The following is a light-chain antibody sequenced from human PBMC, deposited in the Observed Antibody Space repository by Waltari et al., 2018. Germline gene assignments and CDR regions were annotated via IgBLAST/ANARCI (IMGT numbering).Light chain of an antibody. V-gene: IGKV1-5*03. CDR1: QSISNY. CDR2: KAS. CDR3: QQYNTYSS. J-gene: IGKJ2*03. Sequence: DIQMTQSPSTLSASVGDTITITCRASQSISNYLAWYQQKPGKAPKLLIYKASSSGSGVPSRFSGSGSGTEFTLTISSLQPDDFATYYCQQYNTYSSFGQGTKLAIK.